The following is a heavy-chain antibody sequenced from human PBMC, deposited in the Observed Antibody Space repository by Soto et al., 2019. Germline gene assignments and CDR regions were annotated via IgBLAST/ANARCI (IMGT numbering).Heavy chain of an antibody. J-gene: IGHJ6*03. CDR2: IKQDGSEK. CDR1: GFTFSSYW. V-gene: IGHV3-7*01. Sequence: EVQLVESGGGLVQPGGSLRLSCAASGFTFSSYWMSWVRQAPGKGLEWVANIKQDGSEKYYVDSVKGRFTISRDNAKNPLYLQMNSLRAEDTAVYYCARDDFWSGDSYYYYYYMDDWGKGTTVTVSS. CDR3: ARDDFWSGDSYYYYYYMDD. D-gene: IGHD3-3*01.